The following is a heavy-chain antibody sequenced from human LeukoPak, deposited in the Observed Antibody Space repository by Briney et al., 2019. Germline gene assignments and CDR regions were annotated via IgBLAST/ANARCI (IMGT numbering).Heavy chain of an antibody. CDR3: ARESSSSPDY. D-gene: IGHD6-6*01. J-gene: IGHJ4*02. CDR1: SGSISTSNYY. CDR2: ILYSGTT. V-gene: IGHV4-39*07. Sequence: SETLSLTCTVSSGSISTSNYYWGWVRQPPGKALEWIGNILYSGTTYYKPSLRSRVTISVDTSKNQFYLRLTSVTAADSAMYYCARESSSSPDYWGQGTLVTVSS.